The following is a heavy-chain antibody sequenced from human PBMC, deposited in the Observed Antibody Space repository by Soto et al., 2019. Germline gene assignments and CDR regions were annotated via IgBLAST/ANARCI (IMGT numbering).Heavy chain of an antibody. Sequence: PGGSLRLSCAASGFTFSSYSMNWVRQAPGKGLEWVSSISSSSSYIYYADSVKGRFTISRDNAKNSLYLQMNSLGAEDTAVYYCAALHDSSSSLDYWGQGTLVTVSS. CDR3: AALHDSSSSLDY. CDR2: ISSSSSYI. J-gene: IGHJ4*02. D-gene: IGHD6-6*01. V-gene: IGHV3-21*01. CDR1: GFTFSSYS.